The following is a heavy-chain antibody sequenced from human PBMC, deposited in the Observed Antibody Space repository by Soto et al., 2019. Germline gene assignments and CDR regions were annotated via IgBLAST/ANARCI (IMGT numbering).Heavy chain of an antibody. CDR3: ARDRVEGYYYYGMDV. Sequence: GGSLRLSCAASGFTFSSYAMHWVRQAPGKGLEWVAVISYDGSNKYYADSVKGRFTISRDNSKNTLYLQMNSLRAEDTAVYYCARDRVEGYYYYGMDVWGQGTTVTV. CDR2: ISYDGSNK. CDR1: GFTFSSYA. J-gene: IGHJ6*02. D-gene: IGHD2-21*01. V-gene: IGHV3-30-3*01.